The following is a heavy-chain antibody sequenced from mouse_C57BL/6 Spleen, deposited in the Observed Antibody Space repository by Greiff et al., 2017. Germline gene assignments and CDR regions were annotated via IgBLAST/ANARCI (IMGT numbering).Heavy chain of an antibody. J-gene: IGHJ2*01. V-gene: IGHV1-15*01. CDR3: TRRREYYDGPFDY. D-gene: IGHD1-1*01. CDR1: GYTFTDYE. CDR2: IDPETGGT. Sequence: VQLVESGAELVRPGASVTLSCKASGYTFTDYEMHWVKQTPVHGLEWIGAIDPETGGTAYNQKFKGKAILTADKSSSTAYMELRSLTSEDSAVYYCTRRREYYDGPFDYWGQGTTLTVSS.